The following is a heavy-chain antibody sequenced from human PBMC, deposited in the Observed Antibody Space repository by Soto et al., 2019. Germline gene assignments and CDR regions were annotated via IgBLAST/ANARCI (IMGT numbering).Heavy chain of an antibody. CDR1: GFTFSSYA. J-gene: IGHJ3*02. Sequence: GGSLRLSCAASGFTFSSYAMSWVRQAPGKGLEWVSAISGSGGSTYYADSVKGRFTISRDNSKNTLYLQMNSLRAEDTAVYYCAKEVPMIVVVTAPDAFDIWGQGTMVTVSS. V-gene: IGHV3-23*01. D-gene: IGHD3-22*01. CDR3: AKEVPMIVVVTAPDAFDI. CDR2: ISGSGGST.